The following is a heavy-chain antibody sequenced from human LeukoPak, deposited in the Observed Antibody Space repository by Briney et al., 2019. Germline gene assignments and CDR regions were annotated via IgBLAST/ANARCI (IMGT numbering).Heavy chain of an antibody. D-gene: IGHD3-10*01. CDR1: GFTFSSYA. Sequence: GGSLRLSCAASGFTFSSYAMSWVRQAPGKGLEWVSAISGSGISTYYADSVKGRFTISRDNSKNTLYLQMNSLRAEDTAVYYCAKSSGLYYYGSGSYSRPEYFQHWGQGTLVTVSS. CDR2: ISGSGIST. J-gene: IGHJ1*01. CDR3: AKSSGLYYYGSGSYSRPEYFQH. V-gene: IGHV3-23*01.